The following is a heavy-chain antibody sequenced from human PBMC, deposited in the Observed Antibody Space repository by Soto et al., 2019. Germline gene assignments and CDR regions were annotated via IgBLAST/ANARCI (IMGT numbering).Heavy chain of an antibody. CDR2: ISWNSGSI. J-gene: IGHJ6*03. CDR1: GFTFDDYA. V-gene: IGHV3-9*01. Sequence: SLRLSCAASGFTFDDYAMRWVRQAPGKGLEWVSGISWNSGSIGYADSVKGRFTISRDNAKNSLYLQMNSLRAEDTALYYCAGGEGYYYYMDVWGKGTTVTVSS. D-gene: IGHD2-21*01. CDR3: AGGEGYYYYMDV.